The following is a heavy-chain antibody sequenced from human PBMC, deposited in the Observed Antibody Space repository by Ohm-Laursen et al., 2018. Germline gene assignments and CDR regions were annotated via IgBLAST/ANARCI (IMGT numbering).Heavy chain of an antibody. CDR1: GFTFADYA. CDR2: ISGRGDDT. CDR3: ATGLPADDAFNI. V-gene: IGHV3-23*01. Sequence: SLRLSCTASGFTFADYAMHWVRQAPGEGLEWVSGISGRGDDTYYADSVKGRFTISRDNSKNTLYLQMNSLKTEDTAVYYCATGLPADDAFNIWGQGTMVTVSS. J-gene: IGHJ3*02.